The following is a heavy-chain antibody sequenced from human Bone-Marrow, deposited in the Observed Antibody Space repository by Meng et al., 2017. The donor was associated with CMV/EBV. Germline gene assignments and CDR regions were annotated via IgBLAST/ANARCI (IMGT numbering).Heavy chain of an antibody. CDR3: AKARLEGGMDV. J-gene: IGHJ6*02. CDR1: GFTFDDYT. Sequence: GESLKISCAASGFTFDDYTMHWVRQAPGKGLEWVSLISWDGGSTYDADSVKGRFTISRHNSQNSLYLQMNSLRTEDTALYYCAKARLEGGMDVWGQGTTVTVSS. CDR2: ISWDGGST. D-gene: IGHD6-25*01. V-gene: IGHV3-43*01.